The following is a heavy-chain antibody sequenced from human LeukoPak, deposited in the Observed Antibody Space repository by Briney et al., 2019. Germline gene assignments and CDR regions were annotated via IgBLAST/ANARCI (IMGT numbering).Heavy chain of an antibody. Sequence: GGSLRLSCAASGFTFSSYAMSWVRQAPGKGLEWVSAISGSGGSTYYADSVKGRFTITRDNSKNTLYLQMNSLRAEDTAVYYCANRVVVAATNWFDPWGQGTLVTVSS. D-gene: IGHD2-15*01. CDR3: ANRVVVAATNWFDP. V-gene: IGHV3-23*01. CDR2: ISGSGGST. J-gene: IGHJ5*02. CDR1: GFTFSSYA.